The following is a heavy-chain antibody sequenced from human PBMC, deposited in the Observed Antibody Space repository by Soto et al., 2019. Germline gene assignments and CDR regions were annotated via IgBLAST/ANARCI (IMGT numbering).Heavy chain of an antibody. D-gene: IGHD3-10*01. CDR2: IYWNDDK. Sequence: QITLKESGPTLVKPTQTLTLTCTFSGFSLSTSGVGVGWIRQPPGKALEWLALIYWNDDKRYSPSLKSRLTITKDTSNHQVVHTMTNMDPVDTATYYCAHIGPFWGSLYGSGSYTGFDFDYWGQGTLVTVSS. J-gene: IGHJ4*02. CDR3: AHIGPFWGSLYGSGSYTGFDFDY. CDR1: GFSLSTSGVG. V-gene: IGHV2-5*01.